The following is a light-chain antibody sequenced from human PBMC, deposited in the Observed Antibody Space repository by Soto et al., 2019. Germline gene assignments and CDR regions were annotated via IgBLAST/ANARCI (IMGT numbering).Light chain of an antibody. CDR3: LQDYNCSWP. CDR2: AAS. V-gene: IGKV1-6*01. J-gene: IGKJ1*01. CDR1: QGIRND. Sequence: AIQMTQSPSSLSASVGDRVTITCRASQGIRNDLGWYQQKPGKAPKLLIYAASSLQSGVPSRFSGSGSGTDCTLTISSLQPEDFATYYCLQDYNCSWPFGQGTKVEIK.